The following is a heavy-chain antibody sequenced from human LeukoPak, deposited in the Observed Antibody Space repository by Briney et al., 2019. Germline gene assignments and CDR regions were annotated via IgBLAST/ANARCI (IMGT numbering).Heavy chain of an antibody. D-gene: IGHD2-2*01. Sequence: GGSLRLSCAASGFTFSSYAMSWVRQAPGKGLEWVSAISGSGGSTYYADSVRGRFTISRDNSKNTLYLQMNSLRAEDTAVYYCATRGYCSSSTCYAPQPWGQGTLVTVPS. CDR3: ATRGYCSSSTCYAPQP. CDR1: GFTFSSYA. V-gene: IGHV3-23*01. J-gene: IGHJ5*02. CDR2: ISGSGGST.